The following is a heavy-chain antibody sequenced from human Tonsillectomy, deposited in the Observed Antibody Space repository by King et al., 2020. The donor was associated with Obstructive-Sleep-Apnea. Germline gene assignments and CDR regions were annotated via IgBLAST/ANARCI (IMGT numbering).Heavy chain of an antibody. CDR2: IYYSGST. CDR3: AGDSSGYPFDY. D-gene: IGHD3-22*01. Sequence: QLQESGPGLVKPSETLSLTCTVSGGSVSSGSYYWSWIRQPPGKGLEWIGYIYYSGSTNYNPSLKSRVTISVDTPKNQFSLKLSSVTAADTAVYYCAGDSSGYPFDYWGQGTLVTVSS. J-gene: IGHJ4*02. CDR1: GGSVSSGSYY. V-gene: IGHV4-61*01.